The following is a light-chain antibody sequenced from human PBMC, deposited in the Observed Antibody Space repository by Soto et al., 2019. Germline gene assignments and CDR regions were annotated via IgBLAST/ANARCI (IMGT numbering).Light chain of an antibody. J-gene: IGLJ3*02. Sequence: QSVLTQPPSVSAAPGQKVTISCSGGTSNIGHNYVSWYQQLPGTAPTLLIYGNDKRPSGIPDRFSGSKSGTSATLAITGLQTGDEADYYCATWDTNLSAVFGGGTKLTVL. CDR3: ATWDTNLSAV. CDR2: GND. V-gene: IGLV1-51*01. CDR1: TSNIGHNY.